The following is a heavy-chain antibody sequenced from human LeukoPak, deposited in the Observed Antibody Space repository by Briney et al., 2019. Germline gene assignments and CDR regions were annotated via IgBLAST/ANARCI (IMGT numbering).Heavy chain of an antibody. J-gene: IGHJ4*02. CDR1: GGSISSYY. D-gene: IGHD4-17*01. V-gene: IGHV4-34*01. CDR2: INHSGST. CDR3: ARGGVTTPTYYFDY. Sequence: SETLSLTCTVSGGSISSYYWSWIRQPPGKGLEWIGEINHSGSTNYNPSLKSRVTISVDTSKNQFSLKLSSVTAADTAVYYCARGGVTTPTYYFDYWGQGTLVTVSS.